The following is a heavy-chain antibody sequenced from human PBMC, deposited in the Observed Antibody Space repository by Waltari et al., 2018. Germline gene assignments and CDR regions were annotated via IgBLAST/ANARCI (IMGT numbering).Heavy chain of an antibody. CDR2: MNPDGRAK. V-gene: IGHV3-7*01. J-gene: IGHJ4*02. Sequence: EVQLVESGGGWVQPGGSLSLSCAASGLPVNNFWMNWVRQAPGKGLEWVANMNPDGRAKNYVDSVKGRFTISRDSAKNSVYLQMNSLRAEDTAVYYCLTSGGYWGQGTLVTVSS. CDR1: GLPVNNFW. CDR3: LTSGGY. D-gene: IGHD3-10*01.